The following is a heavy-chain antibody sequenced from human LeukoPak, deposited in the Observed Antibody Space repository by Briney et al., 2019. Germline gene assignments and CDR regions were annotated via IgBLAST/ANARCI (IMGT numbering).Heavy chain of an antibody. J-gene: IGHJ1*01. D-gene: IGHD2-15*01. CDR2: IKQDGSEK. CDR3: ARDRDYSRTWILQH. V-gene: IGHV3-7*03. CDR1: GFTFSDYY. Sequence: GGSLRLSCAASGFTFSDYYMSWIRQAPGKGLEWVANIKQDGSEKYYVDSVKGRFTISRDNAKNSLYLQMNSLRAEDTAVYYCARDRDYSRTWILQHWGQGTLVTVSS.